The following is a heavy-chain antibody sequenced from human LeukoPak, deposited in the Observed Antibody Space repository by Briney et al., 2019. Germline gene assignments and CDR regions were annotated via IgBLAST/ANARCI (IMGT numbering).Heavy chain of an antibody. CDR2: ITTSATTI. D-gene: IGHD1-26*01. Sequence: GGSLRLSCGASGFSFSGFSMTWLRQAPGKGLEWISYITTSATTIYYADSVKGRFTISRDNAKNSLYLQMNSLRAEDTAVYYCARGTYSSFDYWGQGTLVTVSS. J-gene: IGHJ4*02. CDR3: ARGTYSSFDY. CDR1: GFSFSGFS. V-gene: IGHV3-48*01.